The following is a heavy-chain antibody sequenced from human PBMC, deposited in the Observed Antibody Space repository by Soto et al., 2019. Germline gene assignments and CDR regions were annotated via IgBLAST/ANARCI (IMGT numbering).Heavy chain of an antibody. CDR2: ISYHGSDK. D-gene: IGHD4-17*01. CDR1: GFTFSNYG. Sequence: QVQLVESGGGVVQPGRSLRLSCAASGFTFSNYGMHWVRQAPGKGLEWVAVISYHGSDKYYADSVKGRFTISRDNSKNPLYLQTDSLRAEAKAVYYCAKDHLTTTVTTVGYWGQGTLVNVSS. V-gene: IGHV3-30*18. CDR3: AKDHLTTTVTTVGY. J-gene: IGHJ4*02.